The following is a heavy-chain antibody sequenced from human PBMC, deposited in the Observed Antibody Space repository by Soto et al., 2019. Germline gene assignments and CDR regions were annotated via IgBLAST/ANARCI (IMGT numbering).Heavy chain of an antibody. Sequence: ETLSLTCTVSGGSISSSSYYWGWIRQPPGKGLEWIGNVYYGGSTYYNPSLKSRVTISVETSKSQFSLQLSSVTAADTAVYYCAGGDYYHSSGYYFYYYTMDVWGQGTTVTVSS. J-gene: IGHJ6*02. CDR3: AGGDYYHSSGYYFYYYTMDV. CDR2: VYYGGST. D-gene: IGHD3-22*01. V-gene: IGHV4-39*01. CDR1: GGSISSSSYY.